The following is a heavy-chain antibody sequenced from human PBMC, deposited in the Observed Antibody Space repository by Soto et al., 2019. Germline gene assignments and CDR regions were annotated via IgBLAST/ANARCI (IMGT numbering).Heavy chain of an antibody. Sequence: GGSRRRSWAASGFTFSGYVMHGVRQAPGKGLEWVAVISYDGSNKDYADSVKGRFTISRDNSKNTLYLQMNSLRAEDTAVYYCAKDGVAVGSFDLWGRGTLVTVSS. J-gene: IGHJ2*01. CDR2: ISYDGSNK. CDR3: AKDGVAVGSFDL. V-gene: IGHV3-30*18. D-gene: IGHD6-19*01. CDR1: GFTFSGYV.